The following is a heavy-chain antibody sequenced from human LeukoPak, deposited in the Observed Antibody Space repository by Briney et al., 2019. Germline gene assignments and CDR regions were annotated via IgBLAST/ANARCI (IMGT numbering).Heavy chain of an antibody. CDR1: GGSISSSSYY. D-gene: IGHD5-12*01. J-gene: IGHJ4*02. Sequence: SETLSLTCTVSGGSISSSSYYWGWIRQPPGKGLEWIGSIYYSGSTYYNPSLKSRVTISIDTSKNQFSLKLSSVTAADTAMYYCAKSNGYGLIDYWGQGTLVTVSS. V-gene: IGHV4-39*01. CDR2: IYYSGST. CDR3: AKSNGYGLIDY.